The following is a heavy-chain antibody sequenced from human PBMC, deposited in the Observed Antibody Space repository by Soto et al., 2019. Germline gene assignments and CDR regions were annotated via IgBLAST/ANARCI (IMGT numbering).Heavy chain of an antibody. V-gene: IGHV3-23*01. J-gene: IGHJ5*02. Sequence: EVQLLESGGGLVQPGGSLRLSCAASGFTFSSYAMSWVRQAPGKGLEWVSAISGSGGSTYYADSVKGRFTISRDNSKNTLYLQMNSLRAEDAAVYYCAKGGDYGDYVTWFDPWGQGTLVTVSS. CDR3: AKGGDYGDYVTWFDP. CDR1: GFTFSSYA. CDR2: ISGSGGST. D-gene: IGHD4-17*01.